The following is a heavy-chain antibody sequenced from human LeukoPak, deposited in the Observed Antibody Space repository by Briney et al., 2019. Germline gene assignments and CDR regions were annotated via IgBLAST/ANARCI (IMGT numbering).Heavy chain of an antibody. Sequence: TGGSLRLSCVASGFTFSHYTMHWVRQAPGKGLEWVAFILYDGSNKYYADSVKGRFTISRDDSKNTLYLQMNSLRAEDTAMYACARDGLTGKTDGTLDSWGQGTLVTVSS. CDR3: ARDGLTGKTDGTLDS. J-gene: IGHJ4*02. CDR2: ILYDGSNK. V-gene: IGHV3-30-3*01. CDR1: GFTFSHYT. D-gene: IGHD1-20*01.